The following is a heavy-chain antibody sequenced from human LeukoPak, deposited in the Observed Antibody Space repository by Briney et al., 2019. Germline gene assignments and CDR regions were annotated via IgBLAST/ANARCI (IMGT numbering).Heavy chain of an antibody. Sequence: GGSLRLSCAASGFTVSSNYMSWVRQAPGKGLEWVSVIYFGGSTYHADSVKGRFTVSRDNSKNTLYLQMNSLRAEDTAVYYCARVGAGSRYGYADYWGQGTLVTVSS. CDR3: ARVGAGSRYGYADY. CDR1: GFTVSSNY. CDR2: IYFGGST. V-gene: IGHV3-53*01. J-gene: IGHJ4*02. D-gene: IGHD5-18*01.